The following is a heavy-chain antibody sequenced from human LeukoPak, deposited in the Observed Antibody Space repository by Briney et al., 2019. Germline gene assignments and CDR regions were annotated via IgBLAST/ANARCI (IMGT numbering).Heavy chain of an antibody. D-gene: IGHD3-22*01. CDR2: ISGSGGST. J-gene: IGHJ3*02. Sequence: GGSLRLSCAASGFTFRSYAMSWVRHAPGKGLEWVSAISGSGGSTYYADSVKGRFTISRDNSKNTLYLQMNSLRAEDTAVYYCAKDLSSYDSSGYKGIPDAFDIWGQGTMVTVSS. V-gene: IGHV3-23*01. CDR1: GFTFRSYA. CDR3: AKDLSSYDSSGYKGIPDAFDI.